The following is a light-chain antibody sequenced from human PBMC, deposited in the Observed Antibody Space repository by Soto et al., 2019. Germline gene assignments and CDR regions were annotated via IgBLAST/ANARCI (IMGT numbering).Light chain of an antibody. CDR3: GTWDRRLSAFV. CDR2: EVN. CDR1: SSDVGGYNY. V-gene: IGLV2-8*01. J-gene: IGLJ1*01. Sequence: QSVLTQPPSASGSPGQSVAISCTGTSSDVGGYNYVSWYQQHPGKAPKLMIYEVNKRPSGVPDRFSGSKSGNTASLTVSGLQAEDEADYYCGTWDRRLSAFVFGAGTKVTVL.